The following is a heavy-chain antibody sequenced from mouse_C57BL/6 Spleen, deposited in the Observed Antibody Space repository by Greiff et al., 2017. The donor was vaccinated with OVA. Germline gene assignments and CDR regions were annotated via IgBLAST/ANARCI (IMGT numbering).Heavy chain of an antibody. CDR1: GYTFTSYW. V-gene: IGHV1-50*01. Sequence: LQESRAELVKPGASVKLSCKASGYTFTSYWMQWVKQRPGQGLEWIGEIDPSDSYTNYNQKFKGKATLTVDTSSSTAYMQLSSLTSEDSAVYYCARRRHDYDGGYAMDYWGQGTSVTVSS. D-gene: IGHD2-4*01. CDR2: IDPSDSYT. CDR3: ARRRHDYDGGYAMDY. J-gene: IGHJ4*01.